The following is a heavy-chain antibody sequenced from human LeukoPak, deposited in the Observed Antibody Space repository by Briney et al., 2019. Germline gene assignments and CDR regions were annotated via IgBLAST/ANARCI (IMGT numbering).Heavy chain of an antibody. CDR1: GYTFTSYG. CDR2: ISAYNGNT. Sequence: GASVKVSCKASGYTFTSYGISRVRQAPGQGLEWMGWISAYNGNTNYAQKLQGRVTMTTDTSTSTAYMELRSLRSDDTAVYYCARDLHGYCSSTSCYASVAFDIWGQGTMVTVSS. V-gene: IGHV1-18*01. CDR3: ARDLHGYCSSTSCYASVAFDI. J-gene: IGHJ3*02. D-gene: IGHD2-2*01.